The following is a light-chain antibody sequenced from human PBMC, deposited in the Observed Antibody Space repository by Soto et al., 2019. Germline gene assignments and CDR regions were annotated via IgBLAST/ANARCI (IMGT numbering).Light chain of an antibody. CDR3: QSYDSSLGAVV. V-gene: IGLV1-40*01. Sequence: QAVLTQPPSVSGAPGQRVTISCTGSSSNIGAVYDVHWYQQFPGTTPRVVIYGNDNRPSGVPARFSASKSGTSASLTITGLQADDEADYYCQSYDSSLGAVVFGGGTKLTVL. J-gene: IGLJ2*01. CDR1: SSNIGAVYD. CDR2: GND.